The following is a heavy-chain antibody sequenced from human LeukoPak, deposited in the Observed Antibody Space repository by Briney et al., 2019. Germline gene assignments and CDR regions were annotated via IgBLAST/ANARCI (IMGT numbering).Heavy chain of an antibody. CDR3: ARRRFYDSSGYYFDY. D-gene: IGHD3-22*01. Sequence: SGGSLRLSCAASGFTFDDYGMSWVRQAPGKGLEWVSGINWNGDSIGYADSVKGRFTISRDNAKNSLYLQMSSLRAEDTALYYCARRRFYDSSGYYFDYWGQGSLVTVSS. J-gene: IGHJ4*02. CDR2: INWNGDSI. V-gene: IGHV3-20*04. CDR1: GFTFDDYG.